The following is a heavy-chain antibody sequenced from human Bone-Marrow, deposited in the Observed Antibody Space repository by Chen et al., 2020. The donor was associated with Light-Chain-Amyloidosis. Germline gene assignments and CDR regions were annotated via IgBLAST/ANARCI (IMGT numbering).Heavy chain of an antibody. CDR3: ATGHNSGGWYEEYYFDC. J-gene: IGHJ4*01. V-gene: IGHV3-33*08. CDR2: IWYDGSNK. D-gene: IGHD6-19*01. CDR1: GFTFSSYG. Sequence: QVQLVESGGGVVQPGRSLRLSCAASGFTFSSYGMHWVRQAPGKGLEWVAVIWYDGSNKYYADSVKGRFTTSKCKSKNALDLQKNSLGAEDTAVYSCATGHNSGGWYEEYYFDCLGHGSLVSVSS.